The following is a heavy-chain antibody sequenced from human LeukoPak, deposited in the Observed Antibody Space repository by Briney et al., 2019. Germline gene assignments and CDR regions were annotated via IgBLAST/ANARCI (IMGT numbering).Heavy chain of an antibody. CDR2: ISAYNGDT. D-gene: IGHD3-16*01. J-gene: IGHJ4*02. V-gene: IGHV1-18*01. CDR3: VRDYNYVPDY. Sequence: GASVKVSFKASGYTFTSYGISWVRQAPGQGLEWMGWISAYNGDTNYAPKFQGRLTLTTDTSTSTAYMELRSLTSDDTAVYYCVRDYNYVPDYWGQETLVTVSS. CDR1: GYTFTSYG.